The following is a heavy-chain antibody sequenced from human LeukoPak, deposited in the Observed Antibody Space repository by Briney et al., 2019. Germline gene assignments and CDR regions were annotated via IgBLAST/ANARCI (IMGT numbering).Heavy chain of an antibody. J-gene: IGHJ3*02. CDR1: GITFRRYD. Sequence: GGSLRLSCAASGITFRRYDISWVRQAPGKGLEWVSTISGSGGSTYYADSVKGRFTISRDNSKNTLYLQMNSLRAEDTAVYYCAKSKDSSSRPDGFDIWGQGTMVTVSS. CDR3: AKSKDSSSRPDGFDI. CDR2: ISGSGGST. V-gene: IGHV3-23*01. D-gene: IGHD6-13*01.